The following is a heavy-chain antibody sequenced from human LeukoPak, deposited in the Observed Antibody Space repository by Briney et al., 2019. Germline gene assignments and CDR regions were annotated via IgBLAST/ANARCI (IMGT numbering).Heavy chain of an antibody. CDR3: ARVQWELLHGDNLYYFDY. Sequence: PGGSLRLSCAASGFTFSSYSMNWVRQAPGKGLEWVSYISSSSSTIYYADSVKGRFTISRDNAKNSLYLQMNSLRAEDTAVYYCARVQWELLHGDNLYYFDYWGQGTLVTVSS. CDR2: ISSSSSTI. CDR1: GFTFSSYS. V-gene: IGHV3-48*01. J-gene: IGHJ4*02. D-gene: IGHD1-26*01.